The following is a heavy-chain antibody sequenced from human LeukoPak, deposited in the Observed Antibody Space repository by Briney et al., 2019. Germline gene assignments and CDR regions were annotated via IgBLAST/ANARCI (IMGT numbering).Heavy chain of an antibody. CDR1: GYTFTGYY. V-gene: IGHV1-2*02. Sequence: GASVKVSCEASGYTFTGYYMHWVRQAPGQGLEWMGWINPNSGGTNYAQKFQGRVTMTRDTSISTAYMELSRLRSDDTAVYYCARERIERYCSGGSCNDAFDIWGQGTMVTVSS. D-gene: IGHD2-15*01. J-gene: IGHJ3*02. CDR2: INPNSGGT. CDR3: ARERIERYCSGGSCNDAFDI.